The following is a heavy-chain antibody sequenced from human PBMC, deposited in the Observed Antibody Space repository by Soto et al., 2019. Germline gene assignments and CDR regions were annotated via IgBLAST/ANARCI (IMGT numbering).Heavy chain of an antibody. D-gene: IGHD1-1*01. Sequence: GGSLRLSCAASGFTFSDYYMSWIRQAPGKGLEWVSYISSSGSTIYYADSVKGRFTISRDNTKNSLYLQMDSLRVEDTAVYYCARDLAWKRGKVGRYYYGMDVWGQGTTVTVSS. V-gene: IGHV3-11*04. J-gene: IGHJ6*02. CDR2: ISSSGSTI. CDR1: GFTFSDYY. CDR3: ARDLAWKRGKVGRYYYGMDV.